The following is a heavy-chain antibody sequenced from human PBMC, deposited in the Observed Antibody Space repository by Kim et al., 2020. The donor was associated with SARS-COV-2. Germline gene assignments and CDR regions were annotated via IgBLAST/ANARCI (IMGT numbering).Heavy chain of an antibody. J-gene: IGHJ4*02. D-gene: IGHD1-20*01. V-gene: IGHV3-48*04. Sequence: GGSLRLSCAASGFTFSSYSMNWVRQAPGKGLEWVSYISSSSSTIYYADSVKGRFTISRDNAKNSLYLQMNSLRAEDTAVYYCARVFYNWNRSPMGYWGQGTLVTVSS. CDR1: GFTFSSYS. CDR2: ISSSSSTI. CDR3: ARVFYNWNRSPMGY.